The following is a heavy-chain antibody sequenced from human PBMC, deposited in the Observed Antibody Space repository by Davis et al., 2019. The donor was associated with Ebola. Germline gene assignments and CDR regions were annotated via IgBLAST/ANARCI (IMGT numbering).Heavy chain of an antibody. CDR2: INPSGGST. CDR1: GYSFSDYY. CDR3: ARTSIVGTTTTASDI. Sequence: ASVKVSCEASGYSFSDYYIHWVRQAPGQGLEWMGVINPSGGSTAYAQKFQDRFTVTRDTSTTTVYMELSRLKSDDTAVYYCARTSIVGTTTTASDIWGQGTLVTVSS. D-gene: IGHD1-26*01. J-gene: IGHJ3*02. V-gene: IGHV1-46*01.